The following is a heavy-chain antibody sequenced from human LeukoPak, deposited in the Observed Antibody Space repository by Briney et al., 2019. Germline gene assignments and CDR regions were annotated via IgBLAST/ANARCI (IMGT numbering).Heavy chain of an antibody. J-gene: IGHJ4*02. V-gene: IGHV3-23*01. Sequence: PGGSLRLSCAASGFTFTNYAMSWVRQAPGRGLEWVSNISPGGSTNYADSVKGRFTISRDNYKNTMYLRMNSLRAEDTAVYYCAKRSGSGGPFDYWGQGILVTVSS. CDR1: GFTFTNYA. CDR3: AKRSGSGGPFDY. D-gene: IGHD3-10*01. CDR2: ISPGGST.